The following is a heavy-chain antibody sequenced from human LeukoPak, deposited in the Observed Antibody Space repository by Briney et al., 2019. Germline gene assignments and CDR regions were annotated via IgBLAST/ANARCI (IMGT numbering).Heavy chain of an antibody. J-gene: IGHJ5*02. Sequence: PGGSLRLSCAASGFTFSSYSMNWVRQAPGKGLEWVSYISSSSSTIYYADSVKGRFTISRDNSKNTLYLQMNTLSAEDTAVYYCARSSVGGFDPWGQGTLVTISS. CDR2: ISSSSSTI. CDR1: GFTFSSYS. D-gene: IGHD3-16*01. V-gene: IGHV3-48*01. CDR3: ARSSVGGFDP.